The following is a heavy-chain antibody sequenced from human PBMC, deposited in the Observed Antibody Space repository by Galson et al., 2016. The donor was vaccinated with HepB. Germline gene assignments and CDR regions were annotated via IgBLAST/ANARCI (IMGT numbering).Heavy chain of an antibody. V-gene: IGHV3-74*01. CDR1: GFTFSNYW. CDR3: AGVPSGKRLDY. CDR2: ITIDGSTT. Sequence: SLRLSCAASGFTFSNYWMHWARQAPGKGLVWVSHITIDGSTTTYADSVKGRFTISRDNAKNTLYLQMNSLRAEDTAVYYCAGVPSGKRLDYWGQGTLVTVSS. D-gene: IGHD4-23*01. J-gene: IGHJ4*02.